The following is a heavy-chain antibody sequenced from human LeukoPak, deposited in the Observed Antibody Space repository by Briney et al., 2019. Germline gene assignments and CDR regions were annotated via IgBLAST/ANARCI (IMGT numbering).Heavy chain of an antibody. D-gene: IGHD7-27*01. Sequence: PLASVKVSCKASGYTFTGYYMHWVRQAPGQGLEWMGWINPNSGGTNYAQKFQGRVTMTRDTSISTAYMELSRLRSDDTAVYYCARGEQNWGTNWFDPWGQGTLVTVSS. CDR2: INPNSGGT. CDR1: GYTFTGYY. CDR3: ARGEQNWGTNWFDP. J-gene: IGHJ5*02. V-gene: IGHV1-2*02.